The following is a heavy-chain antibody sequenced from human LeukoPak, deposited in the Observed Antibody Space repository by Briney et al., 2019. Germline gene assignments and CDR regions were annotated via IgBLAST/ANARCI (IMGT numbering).Heavy chain of an antibody. V-gene: IGHV4-4*09. D-gene: IGHD3-3*01. CDR2: IHSSGTN. Sequence: SETLSLTCTVSGGSSSGYFWSWIRQPPGKGLECIGYIHSSGTNNFNPPLKSRVPIPVDTSKNQFSLRLSSVSASDTAVYYCAKYDFSTTSPGSWFDPWGQGTLVTVSS. CDR1: GGSSSGYF. J-gene: IGHJ5*02. CDR3: AKYDFSTTSPGSWFDP.